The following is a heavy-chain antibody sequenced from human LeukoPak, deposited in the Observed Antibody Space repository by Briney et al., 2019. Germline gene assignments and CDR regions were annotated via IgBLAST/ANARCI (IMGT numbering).Heavy chain of an antibody. CDR1: GFTFSIYS. CDR2: IYSGGST. CDR3: ARGVRLGELSH. J-gene: IGHJ4*02. D-gene: IGHD3-16*02. Sequence: GGSLRLSCAASGFTFSIYSMNWVRQAPGKGVEWVSVIYSGGSTYYADSVKGRFTISRDNSKNTLYLQMNSLRAEDTAVYYCARGVRLGELSHWGQGTLVTVSS. V-gene: IGHV3-66*01.